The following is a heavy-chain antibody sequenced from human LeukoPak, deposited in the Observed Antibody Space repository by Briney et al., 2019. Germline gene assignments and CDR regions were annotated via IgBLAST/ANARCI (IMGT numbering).Heavy chain of an antibody. Sequence: GASVKVSCKASGYTFTNYDINWVRQATGQGLEWMGWMNPNSGNTGFAQKFQGRVTMTRDTSISTAYMELSSLRSEDTAVYYCTRGRPSSFDYWGQGTPVTVSS. CDR2: MNPNSGNT. V-gene: IGHV1-8*01. J-gene: IGHJ4*02. CDR3: TRGRPSSFDY. CDR1: GYTFTNYD.